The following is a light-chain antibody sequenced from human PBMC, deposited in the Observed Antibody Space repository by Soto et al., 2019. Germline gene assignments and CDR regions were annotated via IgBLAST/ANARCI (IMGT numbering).Light chain of an antibody. V-gene: IGLV2-14*01. J-gene: IGLJ3*02. CDR1: SSDIGAYNY. CDR2: EVS. CDR3: SSYTTTNTLWV. Sequence: QSALTQPASVSGSPGQSITISCTGTSSDIGAYNYVSWYQQHPGKAPKLIISEVSDRPSGVSNRFSGSKSGNTASLTISGLQAEDEAEYFCSSYTTTNTLWVFGGGTKVTVL.